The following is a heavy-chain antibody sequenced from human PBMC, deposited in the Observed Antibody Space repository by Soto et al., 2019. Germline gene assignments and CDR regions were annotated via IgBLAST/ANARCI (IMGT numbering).Heavy chain of an antibody. CDR3: ARRARNSPFEY. V-gene: IGHV5-51*01. J-gene: IGHJ4*02. CDR1: GYSFTSYW. CDR2: IYPGDSET. Sequence: PGESLKISCEGSGYSFTSYWIGWVRQMPGKGPEWMGIIYPGDSETRYSPSFQGQVTISADKSISTAYLQWSSLQASDTAMYYCARRARNSPFEYWGQGALVTVSS.